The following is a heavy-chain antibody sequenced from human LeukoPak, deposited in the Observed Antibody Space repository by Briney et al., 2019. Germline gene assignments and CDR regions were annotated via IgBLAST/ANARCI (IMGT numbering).Heavy chain of an antibody. CDR1: GDSINSTTYS. J-gene: IGHJ6*03. V-gene: IGHV4-39*01. CDR2: IYYSGST. Sequence: SETLSLTCTVSGDSINSTTYSWDWIRQPPGKGLEWIGSIYYSGSTYYNPSLKSRVTISVDTSKNQFSLKLTSVTAADTAVYYCAIRGPRADYYYYYMDVWGKGTTVTVSS. CDR3: AIRGPRADYYYYYMDV.